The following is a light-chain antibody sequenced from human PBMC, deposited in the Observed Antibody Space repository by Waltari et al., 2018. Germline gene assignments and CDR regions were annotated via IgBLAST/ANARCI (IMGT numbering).Light chain of an antibody. Sequence: EIVLTQSPGTLSSSPGERVTLSCRASQSVTRTLAWYQQKPGQAPRLLIYDASTRATGSPDRFSGSGSGTDFSLTISSREPEDFAVYYCQKYGTLPATFGQGTKVEIK. CDR1: QSVTRT. CDR3: QKYGTLPAT. J-gene: IGKJ1*01. CDR2: DAS. V-gene: IGKV3-20*01.